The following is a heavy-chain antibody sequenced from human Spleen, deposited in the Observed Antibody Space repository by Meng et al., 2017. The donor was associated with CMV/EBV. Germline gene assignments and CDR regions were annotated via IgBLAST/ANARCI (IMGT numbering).Heavy chain of an antibody. D-gene: IGHD2-2*02. CDR2: IHPHRGDT. J-gene: IGHJ4*02. CDR1: GYTFTAHY. V-gene: IGHV1-2*02. Sequence: ASVKVSCKASGYTFTAHYFHWVRQAPGQGLEWMGWIHPHRGDTNYAQQFQGRVTMTRDTSISTAYMELSSLRSDDTAVYFCASGFCSSTNCYSEIDYFDHWGQGTLVTVSS. CDR3: ASGFCSSTNCYSEIDYFDH.